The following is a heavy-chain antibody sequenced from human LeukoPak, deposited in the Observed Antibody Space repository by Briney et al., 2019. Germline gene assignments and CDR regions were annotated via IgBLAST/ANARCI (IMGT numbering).Heavy chain of an antibody. CDR2: IYTSGST. CDR1: GGSISSYY. Sequence: SETLSLTCTVSGGSISSYYWSWVRPPAGRGLEWIGRIYTSGSTTYNPSLRSRVTMSVDTSKHQFSLQLSSVTAADTAVYYCARALITIFGVVISGLFDSWGQGTLVTVSS. D-gene: IGHD3-3*01. CDR3: ARALITIFGVVISGLFDS. J-gene: IGHJ4*02. V-gene: IGHV4-4*07.